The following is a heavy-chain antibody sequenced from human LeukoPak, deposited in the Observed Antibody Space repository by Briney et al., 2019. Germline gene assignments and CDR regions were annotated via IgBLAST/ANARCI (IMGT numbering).Heavy chain of an antibody. CDR2: IYYSGST. CDR1: GGSISSYY. Sequence: SETLSLTCTVSGGSISSYYWSWIRQPPGKGLEWIGYIYYSGSTNYNPSLKGRVTISVDTSKNQFSLKLSSVTAADTAVYYCAARGSSSCIDYWGQGTLVTVSS. CDR3: AARGSSSCIDY. V-gene: IGHV4-59*01. J-gene: IGHJ4*02. D-gene: IGHD6-13*01.